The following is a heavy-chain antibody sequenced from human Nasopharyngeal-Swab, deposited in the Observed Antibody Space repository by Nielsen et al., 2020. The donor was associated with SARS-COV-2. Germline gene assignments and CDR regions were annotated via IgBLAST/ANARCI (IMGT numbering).Heavy chain of an antibody. V-gene: IGHV2-5*02. CDR2: IFWDDDK. D-gene: IGHD3-16*01. Sequence: SGPTLVTPTQTLTLTCTFSGFSLYTTGVAVGWVRQPPGKALEWLAVIFWDDDKRYSPSVNDKVAITRGTSQNQVVLTMTNMDPVDTATYYCVPRRELGFYFDNWGQGILVTVSS. J-gene: IGHJ4*02. CDR3: VPRRELGFYFDN. CDR1: GFSLYTTGVA.